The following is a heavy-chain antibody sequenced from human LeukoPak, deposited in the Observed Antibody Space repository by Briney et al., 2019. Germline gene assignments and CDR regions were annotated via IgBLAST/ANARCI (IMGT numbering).Heavy chain of an antibody. CDR1: GGSIMGHW. V-gene: IGHV4-59*08. J-gene: IGHJ4*02. D-gene: IGHD2/OR15-2a*01. Sequence: PSETLSLTCTVSGGSIMGHWWSWIRQPPGKGLEWIGDIFYSGGSNNYNPSLKSRLTMSLDTSKNQFSLKLTPVTAADTAMYYCARRTTADASIDFWGQGTLVTASS. CDR3: ARRTTADASIDF. CDR2: IFYSGGSN.